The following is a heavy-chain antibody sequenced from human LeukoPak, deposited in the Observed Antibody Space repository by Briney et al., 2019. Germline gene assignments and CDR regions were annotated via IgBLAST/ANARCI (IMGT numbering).Heavy chain of an antibody. V-gene: IGHV1-2*02. CDR2: INPNSGNT. CDR1: GYTFTGYY. Sequence: ASVKVSCKASGYTFTGYYIHWVRQAPGQGLEWMGWINPNSGNTYSAQKFQGRVTMTRDTSISTAYMEVSRLRSDDTAVYYCARKSPLDAFDIWGQGTMVTVSS. J-gene: IGHJ3*02. CDR3: ARKSPLDAFDI.